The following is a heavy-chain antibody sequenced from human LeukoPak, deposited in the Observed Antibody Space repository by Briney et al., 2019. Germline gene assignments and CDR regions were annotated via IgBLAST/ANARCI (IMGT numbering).Heavy chain of an antibody. J-gene: IGHJ4*02. CDR2: ISWNSGSI. D-gene: IGHD3-22*01. Sequence: PGGSLRLSCAASGFTLDDYAMHWVRQAPGKGLEWVSGISWNSGSIGYADSVKGRFTISRDNAKNSLYLQMNSLRAEDTALYYCAKDIYYDSSGSFDYWGQGTLVTVSS. V-gene: IGHV3-9*01. CDR3: AKDIYYDSSGSFDY. CDR1: GFTLDDYA.